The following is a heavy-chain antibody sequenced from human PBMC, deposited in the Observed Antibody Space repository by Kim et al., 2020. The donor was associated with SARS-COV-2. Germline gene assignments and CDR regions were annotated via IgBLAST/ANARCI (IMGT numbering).Heavy chain of an antibody. CDR1: GGSISSSSYY. D-gene: IGHD6-19*01. J-gene: IGHJ4*02. V-gene: IGHV4-39*07. Sequence: SETLSLTCTVSGGSISSSSYYWGWIRQPPGKGLEWIGSIYYSGSTYYNPSLKSRVTISVDTSKNQFSLKLSSVTAADTAVYYCASRIAVAEDYWGQGTL. CDR2: IYYSGST. CDR3: ASRIAVAEDY.